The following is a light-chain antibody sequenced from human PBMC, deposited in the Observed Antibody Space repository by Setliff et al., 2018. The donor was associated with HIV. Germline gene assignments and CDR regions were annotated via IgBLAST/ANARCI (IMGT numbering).Light chain of an antibody. CDR2: EVN. J-gene: IGLJ1*01. Sequence: SVLTQPASVSGSPGQSSTISCPGTRSDIGTYDLVSWYRQYPGKAPKLIIYEVNRRAAGVSDRLSGSMSGNTASLTISGLQAEDEADYYCCSYAGSSTRYVFGTGTKVTVL. CDR3: CSYAGSSTRYV. V-gene: IGLV2-23*02. CDR1: RSDIGTYDL.